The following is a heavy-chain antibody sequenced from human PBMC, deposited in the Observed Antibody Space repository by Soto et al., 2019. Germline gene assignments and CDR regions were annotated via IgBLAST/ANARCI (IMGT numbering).Heavy chain of an antibody. J-gene: IGHJ3*02. CDR2: IFYTGTT. CDR3: ARHAEMATMPAFEI. Sequence: PSETLSLTCTVSGGSISNYYWSWIRQPPGRGLEWIGHIFYTGTTNYNPSLKSRVTMSVDTPKNQLSLKLSFVTAADTAVFYCARHAEMATMPAFEIWGRGTMVTVSS. V-gene: IGHV4-59*08. D-gene: IGHD2-2*01. CDR1: GGSISNYY.